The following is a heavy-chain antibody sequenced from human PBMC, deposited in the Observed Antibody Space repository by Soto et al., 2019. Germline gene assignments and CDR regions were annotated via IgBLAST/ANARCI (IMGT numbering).Heavy chain of an antibody. CDR2: IKQGGTET. CDR1: RLSLSNIW. D-gene: IGHD5-18*01. V-gene: IGHV3-7*01. Sequence: GGSLRLSCVGSRLSLSNIWTSWVRQAPGKGLEWVANIKQGGTETYYVDSVKGRFTISKDHAKNSLYLQMNSLRVEDTALYYCASLDTARVETAGYWGQGTRVTVSS. CDR3: ASLDTARVETAGY. J-gene: IGHJ4*02.